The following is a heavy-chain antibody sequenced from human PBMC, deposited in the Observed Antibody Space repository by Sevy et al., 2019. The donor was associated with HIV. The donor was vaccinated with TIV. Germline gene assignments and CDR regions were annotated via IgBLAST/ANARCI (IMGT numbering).Heavy chain of an antibody. V-gene: IGHV3-21*04. CDR1: GFTFSKYS. Sequence: GGSLRLSCAASGFTFSKYSMNWVRQPPGKGLEWVSCITFSSGDINYADSVKGRFTISRDNSKSSVYLQMNNLRPEDTAVYYGAREGCTKPHDYWGQGTLVTVSS. CDR2: ITFSSGDI. D-gene: IGHD2-8*01. J-gene: IGHJ4*02. CDR3: AREGCTKPHDY.